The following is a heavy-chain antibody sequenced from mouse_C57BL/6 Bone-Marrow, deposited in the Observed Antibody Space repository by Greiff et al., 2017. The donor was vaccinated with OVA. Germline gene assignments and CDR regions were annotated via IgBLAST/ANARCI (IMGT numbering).Heavy chain of an antibody. CDR2: IYPGSGNT. D-gene: IGHD1-1*02. V-gene: IGHV1-76*01. J-gene: IGHJ4*01. CDR3: ARLGGGYAMDY. Sequence: VQLQQSGAELVRPGASVKLSCKASGYTFTDYYINWVKQRPGQGLEWIARIYPGSGNTYYNEKFKGKATLTAEKSSSTAYMQLSSLTSEDSAVYFCARLGGGYAMDYWGQGTSVTVSS. CDR1: GYTFTDYY.